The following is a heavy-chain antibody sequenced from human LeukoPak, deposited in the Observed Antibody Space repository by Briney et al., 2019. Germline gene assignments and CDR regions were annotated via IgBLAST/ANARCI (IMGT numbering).Heavy chain of an antibody. CDR1: GFTFRSHA. CDR3: AKDFRIGNSAHFDY. Sequence: GGSLRLSCVGSGFTFRSHAMSWVRQAPEKGLEFVSGIYENGGTTYYADSVKGRFSISRDNSKNTLYLQMDSLRGEDTAVYYCAKDFRIGNSAHFDYWGQGALVTVSS. V-gene: IGHV3-23*01. CDR2: IYENGGTT. D-gene: IGHD3-3*02. J-gene: IGHJ4*02.